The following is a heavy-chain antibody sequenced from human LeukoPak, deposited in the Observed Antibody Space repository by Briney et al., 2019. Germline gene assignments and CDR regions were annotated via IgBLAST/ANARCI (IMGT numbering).Heavy chain of an antibody. J-gene: IGHJ4*02. CDR2: ISGSGGST. V-gene: IGHV3-23*01. D-gene: IGHD3-16*01. Sequence: GGSLRLSCAASGFTFSGCAMSWVRQAPGKGLEWVSAISGSGGSTYYADSVKGRFTISRDNSTNTLYLQMNSLRAEDTAVYYCAKDSSRLGDLPVDYWGQGTLVTVSS. CDR3: AKDSSRLGDLPVDY. CDR1: GFTFSGCA.